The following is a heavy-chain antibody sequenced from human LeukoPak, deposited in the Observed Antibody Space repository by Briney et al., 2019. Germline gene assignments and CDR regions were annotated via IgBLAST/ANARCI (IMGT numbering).Heavy chain of an antibody. J-gene: IGHJ4*02. V-gene: IGHV3-7*03. Sequence: GGSLRLSCAASGFTFSSYWMSWVRQAPGKGLEWVANIKQDESEKDYVESVKGLFTISRDNAKNSLYLQMNSLKTDDTAVYYCTTYNLNDSLDYWGRGTLVTVSS. D-gene: IGHD1-20*01. CDR2: IKQDESEK. CDR3: TTYNLNDSLDY. CDR1: GFTFSSYW.